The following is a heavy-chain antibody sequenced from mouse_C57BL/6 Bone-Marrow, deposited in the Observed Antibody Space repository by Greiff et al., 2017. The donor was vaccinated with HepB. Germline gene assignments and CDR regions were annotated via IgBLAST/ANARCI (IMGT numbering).Heavy chain of an antibody. CDR1: GYTFPSYW. CDR3: VPCYGSVDY. V-gene: IGHV1-61*01. Sequence: QVQLQQPGAELVRPGSSVKLSCKASGYTFPSYWMDWVKQRPGQGLEWIGNIYPSDSETHYNQKFKDKATLTVDKSSSTAYMQLSSLTSEDSAVYYCVPCYGSVDYWGQGTTLTVSS. J-gene: IGHJ2*01. CDR2: IYPSDSET. D-gene: IGHD1-1*01.